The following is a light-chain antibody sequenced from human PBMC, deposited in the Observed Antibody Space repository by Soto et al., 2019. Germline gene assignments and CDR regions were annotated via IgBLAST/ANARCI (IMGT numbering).Light chain of an antibody. CDR2: EVS. CDR1: SSDVGSSDR. Sequence: QSVLTQPPSVSGSPGQSVSISCTGTSSDVGSSDRVSWYHQPPGTAPKLIIYEVSNRPSGVPDRFSGSKSGNTASLTISGLQADDEADYYCSSYSSSSTLVFGGGTKLTVL. V-gene: IGLV2-18*02. J-gene: IGLJ2*01. CDR3: SSYSSSSTLV.